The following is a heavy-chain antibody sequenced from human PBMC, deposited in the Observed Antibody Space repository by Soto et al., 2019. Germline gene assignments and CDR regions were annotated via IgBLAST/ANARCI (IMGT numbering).Heavy chain of an antibody. D-gene: IGHD1-1*01. CDR3: AKRDGYNLYFDY. CDR1: GFTFSSYA. Sequence: GGSLRLSCAAPGFTFSSYAMSWVRQAPGKGLEWVSAISGSGGSTYYADSVKGRFTISRDNSKNTLYLQMNSLRAEDTAVYYCAKRDGYNLYFDYWGQGTLVTVSS. V-gene: IGHV3-23*01. J-gene: IGHJ4*02. CDR2: ISGSGGST.